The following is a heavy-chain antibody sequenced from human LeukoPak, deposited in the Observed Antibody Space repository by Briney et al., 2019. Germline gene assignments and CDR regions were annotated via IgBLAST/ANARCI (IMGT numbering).Heavy chain of an antibody. J-gene: IGHJ4*02. D-gene: IGHD2-2*01. CDR3: ARVPASLYCSSTSCSTLTFDY. Sequence: ASVKVSCKASGYTFTSYAMNWVRQAPGQGLEWMGWINTNTGNPTYAQGFTGRFVFSLDTSVSTAYLQISSLKAEDTAVYYCARVPASLYCSSTSCSTLTFDYWGQGTLVTVSS. CDR1: GYTFTSYA. V-gene: IGHV7-4-1*02. CDR2: INTNTGNP.